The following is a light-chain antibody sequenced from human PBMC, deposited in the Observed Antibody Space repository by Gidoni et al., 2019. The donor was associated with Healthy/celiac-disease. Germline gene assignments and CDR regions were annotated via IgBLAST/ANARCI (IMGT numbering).Light chain of an antibody. V-gene: IGLV1-40*01. J-gene: IGLJ2*01. Sequence: QSVLTQPPSVSGAPGQRSTISCTGSSSNIGAGDAVHWYQQLPGTAPKLLIYGNSNRPSGVPDRFSGSKSCTSASLAITGLQAEDEADYYCQSYDSSLSGVVFGGGTKLTVL. CDR1: SSNIGAGDA. CDR3: QSYDSSLSGVV. CDR2: GNS.